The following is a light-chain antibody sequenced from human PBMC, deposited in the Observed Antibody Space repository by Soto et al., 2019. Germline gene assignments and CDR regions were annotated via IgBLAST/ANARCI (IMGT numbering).Light chain of an antibody. V-gene: IGLV1-44*01. CDR2: DNN. Sequence: QSALTQPPSASGTPGQRVTITCSGSNSNVGSNTVNWYQQLPGTAPKLLVYDNNKRPSGVPGRFSDSKSGTSASLAISWLQSEDEADYYCASWDDRVNAVVFGGGTKVTV. CDR1: NSNVGSNT. CDR3: ASWDDRVNAVV. J-gene: IGLJ2*01.